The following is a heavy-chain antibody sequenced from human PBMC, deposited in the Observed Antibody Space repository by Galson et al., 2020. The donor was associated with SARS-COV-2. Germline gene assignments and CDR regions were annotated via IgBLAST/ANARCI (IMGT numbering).Heavy chain of an antibody. CDR2: ISHDGSNK. CDR1: GFTFSSYA. V-gene: IGHV3-30-3*01. CDR3: ARDLGGSYFFWFDP. D-gene: IGHD1-26*01. Sequence: GSLRLSCAASGFTFSSYAMHWVRQAPGKGLEWVAVISHDGSNKYYADSVKGRFPISRDNSKNTLYLQMNSLRAEDTAVYYCARDLGGSYFFWFDPWGQGTLVTVSS. J-gene: IGHJ5*02.